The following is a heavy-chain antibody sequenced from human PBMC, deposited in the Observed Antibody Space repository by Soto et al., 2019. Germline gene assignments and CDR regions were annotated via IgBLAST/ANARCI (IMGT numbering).Heavy chain of an antibody. J-gene: IGHJ3*02. Sequence: GVLRLSCVGSEFTFSMTWVRQAPGKGLEWVSMISNDGSSTYYADSVKGRFTISRDNSKKILYLQMNSLRAEDTAVYYCAQRPDAFDIWGQGTMVTVSS. V-gene: IGHV3-23*01. CDR2: ISNDGSST. CDR3: AQRPDAFDI. CDR1: EFTFS.